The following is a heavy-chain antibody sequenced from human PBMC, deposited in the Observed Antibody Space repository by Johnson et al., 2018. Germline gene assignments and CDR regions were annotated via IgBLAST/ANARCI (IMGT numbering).Heavy chain of an antibody. CDR1: GFSFSSYV. CDR3: ASELGAGPTALCFDF. V-gene: IGHV3-33*01. J-gene: IGHJ3*01. CDR2: IWSDGGNI. Sequence: QVQLVQSGGGVVKXGRSLRLSCAASGFSFSSYVMHWVRQAPGEGLEWVAIIWSDGGNINSGHAVKGRFSISRDNSKTTLYLEMNSLRGEDTAVYYCASELGAGPTALCFDFWGRGTMVTVSS. D-gene: IGHD2-21*02.